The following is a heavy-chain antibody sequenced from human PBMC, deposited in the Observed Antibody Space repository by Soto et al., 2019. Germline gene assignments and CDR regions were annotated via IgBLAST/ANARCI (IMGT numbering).Heavy chain of an antibody. D-gene: IGHD6-19*01. CDR3: ASSSGWYYFDY. CDR1: GGSISSYY. V-gene: IGHV4-59*01. CDR2: VYYSGST. Sequence: PSQTLSLTCTVSGGSISSYYLSWIRQPPGKGLEWIASVYYSGSTNYNPSLKSRVTISMGTSKNQFSLKMSSVTAADTAVYYCASSSGWYYFDYWGQGTLVTVSS. J-gene: IGHJ4*02.